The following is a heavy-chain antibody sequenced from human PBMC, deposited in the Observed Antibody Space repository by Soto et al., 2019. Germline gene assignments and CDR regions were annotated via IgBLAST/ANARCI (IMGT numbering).Heavy chain of an antibody. D-gene: IGHD6-13*01. CDR2: ISSSSSYI. J-gene: IGHJ4*02. V-gene: IGHV3-21*01. CDR1: GFTFSSYS. CDR3: ARVPRGYSSSYFDY. Sequence: PGGPLRLSCAASGFTFSSYSMNWVRQAPGKGLEWVSSISSSSSYIYYADSVKGRFTISRDNAKNSLYLQMNSLRAEDTAVYFCARVPRGYSSSYFDYWGQGTLVTVSS.